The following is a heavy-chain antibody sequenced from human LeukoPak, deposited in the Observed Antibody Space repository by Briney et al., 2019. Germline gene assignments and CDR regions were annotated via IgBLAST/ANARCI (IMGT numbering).Heavy chain of an antibody. CDR2: IYHSGNP. CDR1: GYSISSGYY. D-gene: IGHD5-18*01. J-gene: IGHJ4*02. CDR3: ARGYSYAYYFDC. V-gene: IGHV4-38-2*02. Sequence: SETLSLTCNVSGYSISSGYYWGWIRQPPGKGLEWIGSIYHSGNPYDNPSVNSRVTILVDTSKNQFSLKLTSVTAADTAVYYCARGYSYAYYFDCWGQGNLVTVSS.